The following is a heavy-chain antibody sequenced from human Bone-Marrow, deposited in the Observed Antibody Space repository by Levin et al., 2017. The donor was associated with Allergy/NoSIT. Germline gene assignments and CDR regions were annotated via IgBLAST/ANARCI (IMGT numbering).Heavy chain of an antibody. CDR2: ISGSGGST. D-gene: IGHD3-10*01. CDR3: AKSLSNHGMGFGTPFDY. Sequence: GESLKISCAASGFTFSSYAMSWVRQAPGKGLEWVSAISGSGGSTSNADSVKGRFTISRDNSKNTLYLQMSSLRAEDTAVYYCAKSLSNHGMGFGTPFDYWGQGTLVTVSS. J-gene: IGHJ4*02. V-gene: IGHV3-23*01. CDR1: GFTFSSYA.